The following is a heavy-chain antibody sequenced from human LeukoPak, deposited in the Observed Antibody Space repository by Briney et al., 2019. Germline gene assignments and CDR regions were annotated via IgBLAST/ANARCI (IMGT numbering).Heavy chain of an antibody. CDR3: ARGGATVHFQH. Sequence: ASVKVSCKASGYTLTSYYMHWVRQAPGQGLEWMGIINPSGGSTSYAQKFQGRVTMTRDMSTSTVYMELSSLRSEDTAVYYCARGGATVHFQHWGQGTLVTVSS. V-gene: IGHV1-46*01. J-gene: IGHJ1*01. CDR1: GYTLTSYY. CDR2: INPSGGST. D-gene: IGHD1-26*01.